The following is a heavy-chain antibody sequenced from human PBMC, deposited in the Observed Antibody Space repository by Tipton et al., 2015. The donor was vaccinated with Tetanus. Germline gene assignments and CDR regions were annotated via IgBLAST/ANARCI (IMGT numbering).Heavy chain of an antibody. CDR2: IRQDGDEK. Sequence: SLRLSCAASGFTFNTYWMSWVRQAPGKGLEWVANIRQDGDEKNYVDSVKGRFTISRDNTKSSVHLQMNSLREDDTAVYYCVRGYSGDAFWGQGTRVTVSS. J-gene: IGHJ4*02. V-gene: IGHV3-7*04. CDR3: VRGYSGDAF. CDR1: GFTFNTYW. D-gene: IGHD2-15*01.